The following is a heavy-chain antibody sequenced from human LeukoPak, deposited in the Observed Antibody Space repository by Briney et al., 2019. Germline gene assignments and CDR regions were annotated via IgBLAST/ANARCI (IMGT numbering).Heavy chain of an antibody. V-gene: IGHV3-13*01. CDR3: AKYVFSYGSGSYLAH. CDR2: IGTAGDI. J-gene: IGHJ4*02. D-gene: IGHD3-10*01. CDR1: GFTFSSYD. Sequence: PGGSLRLSCAASGFTFSSYDMHWVRQATGKGLEWVSGIGTAGDIYYPGSVKGRFTISRENAKNSLYLQVNSLRAEDTAIYYCAKYVFSYGSGSYLAHWGQGTLVTVSS.